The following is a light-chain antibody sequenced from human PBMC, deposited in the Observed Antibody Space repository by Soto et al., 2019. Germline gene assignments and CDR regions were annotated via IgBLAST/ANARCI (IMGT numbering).Light chain of an antibody. Sequence: QMAQSLDFRAASAGDRITITCRASQGISNELGWYQQRPGKAPKVLIYGASNLQSGVPSRFSGSASGTDFTLTISSLQPEDFATYYCLQDYTHPGTFGQGTKVDIK. CDR1: QGISNE. V-gene: IGKV1-6*01. CDR3: LQDYTHPGT. CDR2: GAS. J-gene: IGKJ1*01.